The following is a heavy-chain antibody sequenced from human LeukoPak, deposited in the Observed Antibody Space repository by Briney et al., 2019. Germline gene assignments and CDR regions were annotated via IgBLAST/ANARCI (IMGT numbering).Heavy chain of an antibody. J-gene: IGHJ2*01. CDR3: ARPAGAGLAAAGFWYFDL. V-gene: IGHV4-39*01. CDR1: GGSISSSSYY. CDR2: IYYSGST. Sequence: SETLSLTCTVSGGSISSSSYYWGWIRQPPGKGLEWIGSIYYSGSTYYNPSLKSRVTISVDTSKNQFSLKLSSVTAADTAVYYCARPAGAGLAAAGFWYFDLWGRGTLVIVSS. D-gene: IGHD6-13*01.